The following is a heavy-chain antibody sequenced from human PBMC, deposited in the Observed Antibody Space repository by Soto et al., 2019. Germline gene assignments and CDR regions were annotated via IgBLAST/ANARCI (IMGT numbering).Heavy chain of an antibody. CDR1: GFTFSSFG. V-gene: IGHV3-33*01. CDR3: ARDASYYSLWSGYYPSRNGMDV. Sequence: QVQVVESGGGVVQPGRSLRLSCAASGFTFSSFGMHWVRQAPGKGLEWVSLIWYDGSKKSYGDSVKGRFTISRDNSRNTVYLQMSSLRAADTAVYYCARDASYYSLWSGYYPSRNGMDVWGQGTTVTVSS. D-gene: IGHD3-3*01. J-gene: IGHJ6*02. CDR2: IWYDGSKK.